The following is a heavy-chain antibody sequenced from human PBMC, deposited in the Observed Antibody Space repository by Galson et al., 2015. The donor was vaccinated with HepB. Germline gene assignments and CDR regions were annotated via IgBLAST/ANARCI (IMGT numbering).Heavy chain of an antibody. CDR2: ISSRSSFI. J-gene: IGHJ4*02. D-gene: IGHD7-27*01. Sequence: SLRLSCAASGFTFSDYSMNWARQAPGKGLEWVSSISSRSSFIYYADSVKGRFTISRDDAKKSLYLQMNSLRAEDTAVYYCARDAHPGDHDYWGQGTPVTVSS. CDR3: ARDAHPGDHDY. CDR1: GFTFSDYS. V-gene: IGHV3-21*01.